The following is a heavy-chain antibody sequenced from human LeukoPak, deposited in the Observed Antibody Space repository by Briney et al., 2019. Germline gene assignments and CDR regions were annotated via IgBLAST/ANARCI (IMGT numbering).Heavy chain of an antibody. CDR1: GGSIISYY. CDR3: ATQVASVVDF. V-gene: IGHV4-4*07. D-gene: IGHD2-21*01. Sequence: AETLSLTCTVSGGSIISYYWSWIRQPAGEGLEWIGRIHTNGITNYNPSLKSRVTMSVDTPKGQFSLKLISVTAADTAIYYCATQVASVVDFWGQGTMVTVSS. CDR2: IHTNGIT. J-gene: IGHJ3*01.